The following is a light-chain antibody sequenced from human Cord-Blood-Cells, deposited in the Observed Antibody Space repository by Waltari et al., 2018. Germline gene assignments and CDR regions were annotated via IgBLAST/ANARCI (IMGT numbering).Light chain of an antibody. Sequence: DIQMTPSPSSLSASVGDRVTITCRASQSISSYLDWYQQKPGKAPKLLIYAASSMQSGVPARFSGSGSGTDFTLTISSLQPEDFATYYCQQSYSTPYSFGQGTKVEIK. CDR2: AAS. J-gene: IGKJ2*03. CDR1: QSISSY. V-gene: IGKV1-39*01. CDR3: QQSYSTPYS.